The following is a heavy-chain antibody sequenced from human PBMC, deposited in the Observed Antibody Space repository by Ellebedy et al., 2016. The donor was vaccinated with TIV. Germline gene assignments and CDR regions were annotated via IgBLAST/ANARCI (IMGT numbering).Heavy chain of an antibody. J-gene: IGHJ6*02. Sequence: AASVKVSCKASGYTFTKYYMHWVRQAPGQGLEWMGVIDPSYGTTSYAQKFQGRVTMTSDTSTSTVYIELSSLRSDDTAVYYCAREDLLSSSSSDHYGVDVWGQGTTVTVSS. CDR3: AREDLLSSSSSDHYGVDV. D-gene: IGHD6-6*01. CDR2: IDPSYGTT. V-gene: IGHV1-46*01. CDR1: GYTFTKYY.